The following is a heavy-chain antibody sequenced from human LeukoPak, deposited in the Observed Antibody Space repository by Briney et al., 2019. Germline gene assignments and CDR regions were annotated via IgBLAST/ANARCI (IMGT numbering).Heavy chain of an antibody. CDR2: ISTSSTTI. J-gene: IGHJ3*02. V-gene: IGHV3-48*02. CDR1: GLTFRTYS. Sequence: GGSLRLSCAASGLTFRTYSMNWVRQAPGKGLEWVSYISTSSTTIYYADSVRGRFTISRDNAKNSLYLQMNSLRDEDTAVYYCARDPNPNYYDSSGYRGGYAFDIWGQGTMVTVSS. CDR3: ARDPNPNYYDSSGYRGGYAFDI. D-gene: IGHD3-22*01.